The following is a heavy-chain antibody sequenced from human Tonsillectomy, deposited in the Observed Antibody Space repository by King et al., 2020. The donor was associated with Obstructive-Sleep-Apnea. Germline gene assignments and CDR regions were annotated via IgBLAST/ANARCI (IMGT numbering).Heavy chain of an antibody. Sequence: QLVQSGAEVKKPGASVKVSCKASGYTFTSYGISWVRQAPGQGLEWMGWIDTYSGNTYYAQKLQGRVTMTTDTSTSTAYMELRSLRFDDTAVYYCTRDSGYSSGWNYLFFGLWGRGTLVPVSS. J-gene: IGHJ2*01. D-gene: IGHD6-19*01. CDR2: IDTYSGNT. CDR1: GYTFTSYG. V-gene: IGHV1-18*04. CDR3: TRDSGYSSGWNYLFFGL.